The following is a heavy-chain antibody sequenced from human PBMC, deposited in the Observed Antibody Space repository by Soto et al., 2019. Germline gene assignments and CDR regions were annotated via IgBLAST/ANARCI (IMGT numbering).Heavy chain of an antibody. D-gene: IGHD3-10*01. V-gene: IGHV4-59*01. CDR2: IYYTGST. CDR3: AREKYYFGSGTLSGMDV. CDR1: GGSISSSY. J-gene: IGHJ6*02. Sequence: SETLSLTCTVSGGSISSSYWSWIRQPPGKGLEWIGYIYYTGSTNYNPSLESRVTISVDTSKNHFSLKLSSVTAADTAVYYCAREKYYFGSGTLSGMDVWGQGTTVTVSS.